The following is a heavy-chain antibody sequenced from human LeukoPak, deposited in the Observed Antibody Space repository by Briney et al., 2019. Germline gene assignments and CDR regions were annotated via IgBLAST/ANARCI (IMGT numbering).Heavy chain of an antibody. CDR3: ARALPRIAVAGTYFDY. V-gene: IGHV3-30-3*01. Sequence: GRSLRLSCAASGFTFSSYAMHWVRQAPGKGLEWVAVISYDGSNKYYADSVKGRFTTSRDNSKNTLYLQMNSLRAEDTAVYYCARALPRIAVAGTYFDYWGQGTLVTVSS. CDR2: ISYDGSNK. J-gene: IGHJ4*02. D-gene: IGHD6-19*01. CDR1: GFTFSSYA.